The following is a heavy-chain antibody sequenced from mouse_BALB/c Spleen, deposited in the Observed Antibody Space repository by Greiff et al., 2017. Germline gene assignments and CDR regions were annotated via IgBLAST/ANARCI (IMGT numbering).Heavy chain of an antibody. CDR1: GYTFTSYW. CDR3: TRSGNYHLVLHV. CDR2: IYPGNSDT. J-gene: IGHJ1*01. Sequence: EVQLQQSGTVLARPGASVKMSCKASGYTFTSYWMHWVKQRPGQGLEWIGAIYPGNSDTSYNQKFKGKAKLTAVTSTSTAYMELSSLTNEDSAVYYCTRSGNYHLVLHVWGAGTTVTVSS. V-gene: IGHV1-5*01. D-gene: IGHD2-1*01.